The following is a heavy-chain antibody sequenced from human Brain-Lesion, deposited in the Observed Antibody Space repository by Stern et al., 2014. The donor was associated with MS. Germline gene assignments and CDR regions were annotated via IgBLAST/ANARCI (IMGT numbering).Heavy chain of an antibody. V-gene: IGHV3-74*02. CDR2: VNNDGRRT. CDR3: ARGERWFDS. CDR1: GFTFSNYW. Sequence: EVQLLESAGGLVQPGGSLRLSCAASGFTFSNYWMHWVRPAPGKGLVWVSRVNNDGRRTSYADSVKGRFTMSRDNAKNTLYLQMNSLRVEDTAIYYCARGERWFDSWGQGTLVTVSS. J-gene: IGHJ5*01. D-gene: IGHD3-10*01.